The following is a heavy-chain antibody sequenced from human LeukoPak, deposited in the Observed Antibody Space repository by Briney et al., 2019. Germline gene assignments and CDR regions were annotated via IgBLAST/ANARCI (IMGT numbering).Heavy chain of an antibody. V-gene: IGHV3-23*01. D-gene: IGHD6-13*01. CDR2: ISGSGGST. CDR3: AKEPGYSSV. J-gene: IGHJ3*01. CDR1: GLTFSSYG. Sequence: PGRSLRLSCAASGLTFSSYGMHWVRQAPGKGLEWVSAISGSGGSTYYADSVKGRFTISRDNSKNTLYLQMNSLRAEDTAVCYCAKEPGYSSVWGQGTMVTVSS.